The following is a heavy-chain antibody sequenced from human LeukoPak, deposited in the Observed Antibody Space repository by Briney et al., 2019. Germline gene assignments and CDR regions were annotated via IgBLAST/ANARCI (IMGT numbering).Heavy chain of an antibody. J-gene: IGHJ5*02. CDR3: GIVATTPSNWFDP. CDR2: INHSGST. V-gene: IGHV4-34*01. D-gene: IGHD5-12*01. Sequence: SETLSLTCAVCGGSFSGYYRSWIRQPPGKGLEWIGEINHSGSTNYNPSLKSRVTISVDTSKNQFSLKLSSVTAADTAVYYCGIVATTPSNWFDPWGQGTLVTVSS. CDR1: GGSFSGYY.